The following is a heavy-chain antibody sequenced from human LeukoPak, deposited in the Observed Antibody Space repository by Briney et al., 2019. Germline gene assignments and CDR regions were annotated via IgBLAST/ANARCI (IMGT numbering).Heavy chain of an antibody. D-gene: IGHD2-2*01. J-gene: IGHJ5*02. CDR1: GYSISSGYY. Sequence: PSEILSLTCIVSGYSISSGYYWGWIRQPPGKGLEWIGSIYHSGSTYYSPSLKSRVTISVDTSKNQFSLKLRSVTAADTGVYYCARASLPGASLESSFDPWGQGTLVTVSS. V-gene: IGHV4-38-2*02. CDR2: IYHSGST. CDR3: ARASLPGASLESSFDP.